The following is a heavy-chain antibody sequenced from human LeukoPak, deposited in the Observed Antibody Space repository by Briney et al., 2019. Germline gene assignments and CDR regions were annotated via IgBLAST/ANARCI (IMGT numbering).Heavy chain of an antibody. D-gene: IGHD6-13*01. CDR2: VYTSRIT. Sequence: SQTLSLTCSVSGGSISSGGNNWNWIRQPAGKGLEWIGRVYTSRITNYNPSLKSRVTISVDTSKNQFSLKLSSVTAADTAVYYCASTYSGSRYAGDYFASWGQGTLVTVSS. J-gene: IGHJ4*02. CDR3: ASTYSGSRYAGDYFAS. V-gene: IGHV4-61*02. CDR1: GGSISSGGNN.